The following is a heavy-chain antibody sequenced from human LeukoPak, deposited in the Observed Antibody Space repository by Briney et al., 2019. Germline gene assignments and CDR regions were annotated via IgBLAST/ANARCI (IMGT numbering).Heavy chain of an antibody. V-gene: IGHV4-61*02. CDR3: ARGTKTRFMTGLNYFDY. D-gene: IGHD2-8*01. J-gene: IGHJ4*02. CDR1: GGSISGGSYY. CDR2: IYTSGST. Sequence: PSQTLSLTCTVSGGSISGGSYYWSWIRQPAGKGLEWIGRIYTSGSTNYNPSLKSRVTISVDTSKNQFSLKLSSVTAADTAVYYCARGTKTRFMTGLNYFDYWGQGTLVTVSS.